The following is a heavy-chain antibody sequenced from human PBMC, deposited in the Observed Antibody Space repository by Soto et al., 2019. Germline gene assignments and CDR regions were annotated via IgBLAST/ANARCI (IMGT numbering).Heavy chain of an antibody. CDR2: IIPIFGTP. J-gene: IGHJ4*02. D-gene: IGHD4-17*01. V-gene: IGHV1-69*06. CDR1: GGTFSSYA. CDR3: ARDPDYGGNSGISLVDY. Sequence: QVQLVQSGSEVKKPGSSVKVSCKASGGTFSSYAISWVRQAPGQGLEWMGGIIPIFGTPNYAQKFPGRVTITADISTSTAYMELSSLRSEDTAVYYCARDPDYGGNSGISLVDYWGQGPLVTVSS.